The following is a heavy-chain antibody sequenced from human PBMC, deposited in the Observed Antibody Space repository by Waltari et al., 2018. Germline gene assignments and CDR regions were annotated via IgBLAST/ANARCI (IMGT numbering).Heavy chain of an antibody. V-gene: IGHV3-7*01. CDR3: ARGILFSGYTNVVY. D-gene: IGHD3-22*01. CDR1: GFTFSSYW. Sequence: EVQLVESGGGLVQPGGSLRLSCAASGFTFSSYWMSWVRQAPRKGLEGGCNIKQEGSEKYYVDCVKGRFTMSRDNANNSLYLQMNSLGAEDTALYYCARGILFSGYTNVVYWGQGTLVTVSS. CDR2: IKQEGSEK. J-gene: IGHJ4*02.